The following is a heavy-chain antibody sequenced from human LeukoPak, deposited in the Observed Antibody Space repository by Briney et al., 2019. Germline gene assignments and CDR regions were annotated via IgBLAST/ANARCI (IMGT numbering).Heavy chain of an antibody. Sequence: PGGSLRLSCAASGFTFSSYGMHWVRQAPGKGLEWVAVISYDGSNKYYADSVKGRLTISRDNSKNTLYLQMNSLRAEDTAVYYCATTQRSDVTQHWGQGTLVTVSS. CDR3: ATTQRSDVTQH. J-gene: IGHJ1*01. D-gene: IGHD2-21*02. CDR1: GFTFSSYG. V-gene: IGHV3-30*03. CDR2: ISYDGSNK.